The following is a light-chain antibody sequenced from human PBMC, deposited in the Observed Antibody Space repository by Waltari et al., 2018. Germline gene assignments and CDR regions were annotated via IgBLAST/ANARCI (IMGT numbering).Light chain of an antibody. CDR1: HVGTRR. CDR2: YDS. CDR3: QVWDSSSDRV. J-gene: IGLJ2*01. Sequence: SFVLTQPPSVSVAPGKTARLTCGGSHVGTRRVHWYQQKTGQAPVLVIFYDSDRPSGNPERFSGSSSGDTATLTITRVEAGDEADYFCQVWDSSSDRVFGGGTKLTVL. V-gene: IGLV3-21*04.